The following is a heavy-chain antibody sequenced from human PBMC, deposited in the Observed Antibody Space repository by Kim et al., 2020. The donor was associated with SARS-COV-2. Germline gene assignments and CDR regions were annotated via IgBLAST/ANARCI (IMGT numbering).Heavy chain of an antibody. D-gene: IGHD4-17*01. CDR3: ATDSSQDYAFDY. CDR2: ISSSGSTI. CDR1: GFTFSSYE. V-gene: IGHV3-48*03. J-gene: IGHJ4*02. Sequence: GGSLRLSCAASGFTFSSYEMNWVRQAPGKGLEWVSYISSSGSTIYYADSVKGRFTISRDNAKNSLYLQMNSLRAEDTAVYYCATDSSQDYAFDYWGQGTLVTVSS.